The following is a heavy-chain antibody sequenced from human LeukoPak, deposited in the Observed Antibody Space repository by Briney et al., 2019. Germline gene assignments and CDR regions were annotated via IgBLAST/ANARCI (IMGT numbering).Heavy chain of an antibody. J-gene: IGHJ4*02. D-gene: IGHD5-18*01. CDR3: ASARGYSYGYPFDY. CDR2: IKEDGSEK. CDR1: GFIFSNYW. Sequence: GGSLRLSCAASGFIFSNYWMSWVRQAPGKGLEWVANIKEDGSEKDYVDSVKGRFTISRDNAKNSLYLQMNSLRAEDTAVYYCASARGYSYGYPFDYRGQGTLVTVSS. V-gene: IGHV3-7*03.